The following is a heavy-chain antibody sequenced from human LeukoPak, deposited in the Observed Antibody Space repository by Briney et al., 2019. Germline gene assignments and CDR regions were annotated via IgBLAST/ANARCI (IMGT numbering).Heavy chain of an antibody. CDR1: GGSISSYY. J-gene: IGHJ4*02. CDR3: ARGDDYGDYVD. D-gene: IGHD4-17*01. Sequence: SETLSLTCTVSGGSISSYYWSWIRQPPGKGLEWIGYIYYSGSTNYNPSLKSRVTISVDTSKNQSSLKLSSVTAADTAVYYCARGDDYGDYVDWGQGTLVTVSS. V-gene: IGHV4-59*08. CDR2: IYYSGST.